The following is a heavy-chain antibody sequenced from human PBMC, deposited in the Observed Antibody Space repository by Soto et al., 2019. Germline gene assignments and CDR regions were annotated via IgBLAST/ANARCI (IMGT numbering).Heavy chain of an antibody. Sequence: PGESLKISCTGSGYSLTSYCIGWVLQMPGKGLEWMGIIYPGDSDTRYSPSFQGQVTISADKSISTAYLQWSSLKASDTAMYYCARVGGPYYYYYGMDVWGQGTTVTVSS. CDR3: ARVGGPYYYYYGMDV. D-gene: IGHD1-26*01. J-gene: IGHJ6*02. CDR2: IYPGDSDT. V-gene: IGHV5-51*01. CDR1: GYSLTSYC.